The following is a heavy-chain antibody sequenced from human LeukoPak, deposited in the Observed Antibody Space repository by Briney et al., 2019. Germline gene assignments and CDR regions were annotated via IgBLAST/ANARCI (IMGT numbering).Heavy chain of an antibody. V-gene: IGHV3-30*18. Sequence: GGSLRLSCAASGFTFSSYGMHWVRQAPGKGLEWVALISFDGSKKYLADSVKGRFTISRDNSKNTLYLQMNSLIPDDTAVYYCAKGRQHWWTSDARDIWGQEPMVTVSS. CDR1: GFTFSSYG. D-gene: IGHD2-8*02. J-gene: IGHJ3*02. CDR2: ISFDGSKK. CDR3: AKGRQHWWTSDARDI.